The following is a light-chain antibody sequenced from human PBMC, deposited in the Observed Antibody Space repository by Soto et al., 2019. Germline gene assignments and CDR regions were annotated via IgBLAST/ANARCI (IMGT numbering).Light chain of an antibody. CDR3: SSYTSSSTLVV. V-gene: IGLV2-14*01. CDR1: SSDVGGYNY. CDR2: DVS. J-gene: IGLJ2*01. Sequence: QSALTQPASVSGSPGQSITISCTGTSSDVGGYNYVSWYQQHPGTAPKLMIYDVSNRPSGVSNRFSGSKSGNTASLTISGLQAEDEADYYCSSYTSSSTLVVFGGGTQLTVL.